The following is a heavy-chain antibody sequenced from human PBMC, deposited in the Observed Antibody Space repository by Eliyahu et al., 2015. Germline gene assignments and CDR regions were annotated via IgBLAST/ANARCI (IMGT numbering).Heavy chain of an antibody. V-gene: IGHV3-21*01. D-gene: IGHD4-17*01. CDR2: XSSSSSYI. J-gene: IGHJ4*02. CDR1: XFTFSSYS. CDR3: ARATTVTTLGF. Sequence: EVQLVESGGGLVKPGXSLRLSCAASXFTFSSYSMNWVRQAPGKGLEWVSSXSSSSSYIYYADSVKGRFTISRDNAKNSLYLQMNSLRAEDTAVYYCARATTVTTLGFWGQGTLVTVSS.